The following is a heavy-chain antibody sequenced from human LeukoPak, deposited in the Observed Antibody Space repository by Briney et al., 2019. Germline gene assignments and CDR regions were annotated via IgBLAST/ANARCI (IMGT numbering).Heavy chain of an antibody. V-gene: IGHV3-15*01. CDR3: TTDGARAPIDY. CDR1: GYTFSDAW. CDR2: IKSKTSGGTT. D-gene: IGHD4-17*01. J-gene: IGHJ4*02. Sequence: GGSLRLSCAASGYTFSDAWMSWVRQAPGKGLEWVGRIKSKTSGGTTDYTAPVKGRFTISRDDSKNTLYLQMSSLKTEDTAVYYCTTDGARAPIDYWSQGTLVTVSS.